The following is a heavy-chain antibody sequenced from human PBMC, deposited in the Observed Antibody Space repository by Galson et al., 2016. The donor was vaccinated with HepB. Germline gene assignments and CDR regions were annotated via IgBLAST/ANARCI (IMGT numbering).Heavy chain of an antibody. CDR1: GFTFSSYE. D-gene: IGHD5-24*01. J-gene: IGHJ4*02. V-gene: IGHV3-23*01. Sequence: SLRLSCAASGFTFSSYEMHWVRQAPGKGLEWVSAISHEAITTLYADSVKGRFTISRDNSQNTVFLQMNSLRAEDTAIYYCARDRDARPYDYWGQGTLVIVSS. CDR3: ARDRDARPYDY. CDR2: ISHEAITT.